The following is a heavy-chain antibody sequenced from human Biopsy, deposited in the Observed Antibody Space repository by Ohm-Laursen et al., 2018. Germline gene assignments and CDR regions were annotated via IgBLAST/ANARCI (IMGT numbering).Heavy chain of an antibody. D-gene: IGHD5-24*01. CDR1: GYKFTSYG. CDR2: ISGYNGNT. CDR3: ARERGGYKRTDY. J-gene: IGHJ4*02. Sequence: ASVKVFCQSSGYKFTSYGMSWVRQAPGQGFERLGRISGYNGNTNYAQKFQGRITMTIDAATSTGYMDLRSLKSDDTAVYYCARERGGYKRTDYWGQGTLVTVSS. V-gene: IGHV1-18*01.